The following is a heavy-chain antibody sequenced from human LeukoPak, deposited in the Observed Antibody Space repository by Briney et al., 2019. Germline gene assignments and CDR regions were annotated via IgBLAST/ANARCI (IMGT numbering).Heavy chain of an antibody. V-gene: IGHV1-69*04. CDR1: GGTFSSYA. Sequence: ASVKVSCKASGGTFSSYAISWVRQAPGQGLEWMGRIIPTLGIANYAQKFQGRVTITADKSTSTAYMELSSLRSEDTAVYYCARDSGYSSSWPDYWGQGTLVTVSS. D-gene: IGHD6-13*01. CDR3: ARDSGYSSSWPDY. J-gene: IGHJ4*02. CDR2: IIPTLGIA.